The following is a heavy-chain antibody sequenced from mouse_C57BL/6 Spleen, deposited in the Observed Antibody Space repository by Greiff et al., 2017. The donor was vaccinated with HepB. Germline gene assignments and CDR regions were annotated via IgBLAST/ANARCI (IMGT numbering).Heavy chain of an antibody. CDR3: AREDGGVFAY. V-gene: IGHV5-16*01. CDR1: GFTFSDYY. Sequence: EVKLEESEGGLVQPGSSMKLSCTASGFTFSDYYMAWVRQVPEKGLEWVANINYDGSSTYYLDSLKSRFIISRDNAKNMLYLQMSSLKSEDTATYYCAREDGGVFAYWGQGTLVTVSA. J-gene: IGHJ3*01. CDR2: INYDGSST.